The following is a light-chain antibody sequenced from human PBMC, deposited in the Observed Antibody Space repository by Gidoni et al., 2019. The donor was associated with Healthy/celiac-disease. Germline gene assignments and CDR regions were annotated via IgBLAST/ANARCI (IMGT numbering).Light chain of an antibody. CDR2: EVS. Sequence: GQSITISCTGTSSDVGGYNYVSWYQQHPGKAPKLMIYEVSNRPSGVSNRFSGSKSGNTASLTISGLQAEDEAGYYCSSYTSSSTVVFGGGTKLTVL. CDR1: SSDVGGYNY. CDR3: SSYTSSSTVV. V-gene: IGLV2-14*01. J-gene: IGLJ2*01.